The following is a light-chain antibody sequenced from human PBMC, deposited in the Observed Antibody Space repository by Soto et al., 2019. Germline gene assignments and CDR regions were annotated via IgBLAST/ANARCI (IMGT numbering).Light chain of an antibody. Sequence: EIVLTQSPATLSLSPGERATLSCRASQSVRIYLAWYQQKPGQAPRLLIYDASNRATGIPARFSGGGSGTDFTLTISSLEPEDFAVSYCQQRKRWPLSFGQGTRLEIK. V-gene: IGKV3-11*01. CDR2: DAS. CDR1: QSVRIY. J-gene: IGKJ5*01. CDR3: QQRKRWPLS.